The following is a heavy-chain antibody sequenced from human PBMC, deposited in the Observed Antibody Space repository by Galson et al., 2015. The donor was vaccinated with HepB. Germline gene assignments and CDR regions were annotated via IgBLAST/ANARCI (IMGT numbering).Heavy chain of an antibody. V-gene: IGHV5-51*01. J-gene: IGHJ4*02. Sequence: QSGAEVKKPGESLKISCKGFGYNFTNYWIGWVRQMPGKGLEWVVVIDPHDSDTRYSPSFQGQVTISADKSITTAYLQWSSLKASDTAIYYCVRYNLGPFDYWGQGTLVTVSS. D-gene: IGHD1-1*01. CDR1: GYNFTNYW. CDR3: VRYNLGPFDY. CDR2: IDPHDSDT.